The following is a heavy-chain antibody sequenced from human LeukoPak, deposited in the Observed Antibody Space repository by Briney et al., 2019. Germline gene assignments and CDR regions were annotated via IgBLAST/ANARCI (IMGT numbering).Heavy chain of an antibody. CDR1: GLTVSSYS. CDR3: ARARASGRSGFDY. Sequence: PGGSLRLSCVASGLTVSSYSMNWVRQAPGKGLEWVSYISSSSSTIYYADPVKGRFTISRDNAKNSLDLQMNSLRDEDTAVYYCARARASGRSGFDYWGQGTLVTVSS. CDR2: ISSSSSTI. V-gene: IGHV3-48*02. D-gene: IGHD2-15*01. J-gene: IGHJ4*02.